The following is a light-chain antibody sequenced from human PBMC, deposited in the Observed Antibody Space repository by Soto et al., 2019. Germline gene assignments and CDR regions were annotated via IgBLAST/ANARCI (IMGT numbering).Light chain of an antibody. V-gene: IGKV3-20*01. CDR3: QQFSSYPLT. J-gene: IGKJ4*01. CDR1: QSVSSTY. Sequence: EIVLTQSPDTVSLSPGERATLSCRASQSVSSTYLAWYQQIPGQAPRLLIHTTSRRATGIPDRFSGGGSGTDFTLTISRLEPEDFAVYYCQQFSSYPLTFGGGTKV. CDR2: TTS.